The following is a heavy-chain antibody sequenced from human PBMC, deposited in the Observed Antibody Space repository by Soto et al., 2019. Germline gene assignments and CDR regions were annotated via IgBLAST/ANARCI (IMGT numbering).Heavy chain of an antibody. CDR2: IYFSGST. J-gene: IGHJ4*02. D-gene: IGHD1-26*01. V-gene: IGHV4-31*03. CDR3: ASGKAWEVLLAY. Sequence: PSETLSLTCTVSGASINSGGYYWSWIRQLPGKGLEWIGYIYFSGSTYYNPSLESRVTISLDTSQNQFSLKLSSVTDAETAVYYCASGKAWEVLLAYWGQGTLVTVSS. CDR1: GASINSGGYY.